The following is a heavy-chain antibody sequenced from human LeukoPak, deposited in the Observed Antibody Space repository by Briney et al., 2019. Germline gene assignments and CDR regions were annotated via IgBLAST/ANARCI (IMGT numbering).Heavy chain of an antibody. J-gene: IGHJ5*01. CDR3: VKDPRDTYGTNWFVS. CDR2: ISGTGGAT. D-gene: IGHD2-21*01. V-gene: IGHV3-23*01. CDR1: GFSFGNYA. Sequence: PGGSLRLSCVASGFSFGNYAMSWGRQAPGKGLQWVSQISGTGGATWYAGFARDRFTISRDNSKKTLYLQMSGLRVEDTAMYYCVKDPRDTYGTNWFVSWGQGTLLIVSS.